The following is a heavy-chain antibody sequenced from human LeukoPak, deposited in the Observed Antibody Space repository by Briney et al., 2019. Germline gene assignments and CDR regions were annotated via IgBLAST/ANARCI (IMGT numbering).Heavy chain of an antibody. CDR1: GFFFSDYG. Sequence: GGSLRLSCAASGFFFSDYGMNWVRQAQGKGLEWISYISSGSSDIFNADSVKGRFTISRDNAKNSLFLQMSRLRGEDTAVYYCASGYDFSSGSKRGFDNWGQGTLVTVSS. J-gene: IGHJ4*02. CDR3: ASGYDFSSGSKRGFDN. D-gene: IGHD3-3*01. V-gene: IGHV3-48*01. CDR2: ISSGSSDI.